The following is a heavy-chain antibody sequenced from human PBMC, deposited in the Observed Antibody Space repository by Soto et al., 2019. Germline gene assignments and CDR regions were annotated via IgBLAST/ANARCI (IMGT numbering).Heavy chain of an antibody. CDR1: GFTFSSYA. J-gene: IGHJ4*02. Sequence: VQLLESGGGLVQPGGSLRLSCAASGFTFSSYAMSWVRQAPGKGLEGVSAISGSGGSTYYADSVKGRFTISRDNSKNRLYLQMNSLRAEDTAVYYCAKSMIKRGQFDYWGQGTLVTVSS. CDR3: AKSMIKRGQFDY. D-gene: IGHD3-16*01. CDR2: ISGSGGST. V-gene: IGHV3-23*01.